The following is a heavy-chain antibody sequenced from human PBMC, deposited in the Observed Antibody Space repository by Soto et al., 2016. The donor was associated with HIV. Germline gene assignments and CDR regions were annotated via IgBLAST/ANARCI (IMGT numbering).Heavy chain of an antibody. CDR1: GGTFSSYA. CDR3: ARRYDSSGYYPGGFDP. Sequence: QVQLVQSGAEVKKPGSSVKVSCKASGGTFSSYAISWVRQAPGQGLEWMGGIIPIFRTTNYAQKFQGRVTITADESTSTAYMELGSLTSEDTAVYYCARRYDSSGYYPGGFDPWGQGTLVTVSS. J-gene: IGHJ5*02. CDR2: IIPIFRTT. D-gene: IGHD3-22*01. V-gene: IGHV1-69*12.